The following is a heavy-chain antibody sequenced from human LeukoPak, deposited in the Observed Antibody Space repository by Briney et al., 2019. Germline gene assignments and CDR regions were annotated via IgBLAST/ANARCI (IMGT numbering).Heavy chain of an antibody. Sequence: ASVKVSCKASGYTFTGYHMRWVRQAPGQGLEWMGRINPNSGDTNYAQNFQGRVTMTRDTSISTAYMELSRLRSDDTAVYYCARDYCSSTSCLFDYWGQGTLVTVSS. CDR2: INPNSGDT. CDR1: GYTFTGYH. CDR3: ARDYCSSTSCLFDY. J-gene: IGHJ4*02. D-gene: IGHD2-2*01. V-gene: IGHV1-2*06.